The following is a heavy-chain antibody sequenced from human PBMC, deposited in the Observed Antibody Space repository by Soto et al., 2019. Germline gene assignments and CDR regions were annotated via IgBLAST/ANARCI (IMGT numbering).Heavy chain of an antibody. CDR2: IYPGDSDT. V-gene: IGHV5-51*01. Sequence: GQSLKVSCKGGGYSFTSYWIGCVRQMPGKGLEWMGIIYPGDSDTRYSPSFQGQVTISADKSISTAYLQWSSLKASDTAMYYCARLDRAWLQLGYFDYWGQGTLVTVSS. CDR3: ARLDRAWLQLGYFDY. CDR1: GYSFTSYW. D-gene: IGHD1-1*01. J-gene: IGHJ4*02.